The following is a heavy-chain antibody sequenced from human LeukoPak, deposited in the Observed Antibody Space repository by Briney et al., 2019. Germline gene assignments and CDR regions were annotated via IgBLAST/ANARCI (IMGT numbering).Heavy chain of an antibody. CDR3: GRGSPTSCTGGNCYHTDH. CDR2: IKSDGTST. CDR1: GFTFSTHW. V-gene: IGHV3-74*01. Sequence: GGSLRLSCAVSGFTFSTHWMHWVRQAPQKGLVWVSRIKSDGTSTTYADSVKGRFTISRDNAKNTLYLQMNSLGVEDTAVYYCGRGSPTSCTGGNCYHTDHWGLGTLVTVSS. J-gene: IGHJ4*02. D-gene: IGHD2-15*01.